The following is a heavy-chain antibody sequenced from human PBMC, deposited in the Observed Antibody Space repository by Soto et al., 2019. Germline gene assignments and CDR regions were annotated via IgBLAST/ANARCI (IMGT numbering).Heavy chain of an antibody. CDR2: IYPGDSDT. D-gene: IGHD1-1*01. Sequence: GDPLKISCMGSGYSFNTYWIAWLRQIPGKGLEWMGIIYPGDSDTRYSPSFQGRVTLSADKSISTGYLQWSSLKASDTAIYYCARQAYIRRDDNYYIGMDVWAQGTTVTVSS. J-gene: IGHJ6*02. CDR1: GYSFNTYW. CDR3: ARQAYIRRDDNYYIGMDV. V-gene: IGHV5-51*01.